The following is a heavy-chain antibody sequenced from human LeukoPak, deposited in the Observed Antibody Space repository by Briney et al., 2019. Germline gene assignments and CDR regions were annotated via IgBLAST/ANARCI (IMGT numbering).Heavy chain of an antibody. V-gene: IGHV4-34*01. CDR3: ARGIYFDY. J-gene: IGHJ4*02. CDR2: INHSGST. Sequence: SETLSLTCAVYGGSFSVYYWRLIRQPPGKGLEWIGEINHSGSTNYNPYLKSRVTISVDTSKNQFSLKLSSVTAADTAVYYCARGIYFDYWGQGTLVTVSS. CDR1: GGSFSVYY.